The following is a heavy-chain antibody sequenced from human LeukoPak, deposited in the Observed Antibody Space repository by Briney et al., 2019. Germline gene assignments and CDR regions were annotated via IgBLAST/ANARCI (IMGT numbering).Heavy chain of an antibody. D-gene: IGHD5-24*01. CDR3: ARDQGDGYNDYYYYGMDV. CDR1: GYTFTSYG. J-gene: IGHJ6*02. CDR2: ISAYNGNT. Sequence: ASVKVSCKASGYTFTSYGISWVRQAPGQGLEWMGWISAYNGNTNYAQKLQGRVTMTTDTSTSTAYMELRSLRSDDTAVYYCARDQGDGYNDYYYYGMDVWGQGTTVTVSS. V-gene: IGHV1-18*01.